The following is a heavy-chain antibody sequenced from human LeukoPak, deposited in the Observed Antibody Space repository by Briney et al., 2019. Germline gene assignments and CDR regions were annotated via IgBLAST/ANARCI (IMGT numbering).Heavy chain of an antibody. Sequence: EESVKISCKGSGYSFTSYWIGWVRQMPGKGVEWMGIIYPGDSETRYWPSFQGQVTILPGQCLGTAYLQWDGLKASHTAMYYCARPYCSSTSCNDAFDIWGQGTMVTVSS. CDR3: ARPYCSSTSCNDAFDI. D-gene: IGHD2-2*01. CDR1: GYSFTSYW. V-gene: IGHV5-51*01. CDR2: IYPGDSET. J-gene: IGHJ3*02.